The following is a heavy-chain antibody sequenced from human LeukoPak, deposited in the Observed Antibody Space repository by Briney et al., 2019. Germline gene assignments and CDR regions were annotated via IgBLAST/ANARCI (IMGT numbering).Heavy chain of an antibody. CDR2: IFPDDSDT. J-gene: IGHJ4*02. CDR3: AGRRESSGSYDF. V-gene: IGHV5-51*01. CDR1: GFSFTNYW. Sequence: GESLKISCKGSGFSFTNYWIGWVRPLPGKGLEWMGIIFPDDSDTRYSPSFQGQVTISADTSITTAYLQWSSLKASDTAMYYCAGRRESSGSYDFWGQGTLVTVSS. D-gene: IGHD3-22*01.